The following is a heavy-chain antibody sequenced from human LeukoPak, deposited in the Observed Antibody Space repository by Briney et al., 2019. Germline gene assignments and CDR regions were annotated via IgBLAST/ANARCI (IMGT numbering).Heavy chain of an antibody. D-gene: IGHD3-3*01. CDR3: ATYDSWSGYNIAY. Sequence: GGSLRLSCAASGFTFSSYSMNWVRQAPGEGLEWMTNINRDGSEKNYVDSVKGRFTITRDNAENSLYLQMNSLKVEDSAIYYCATYDSWSGYNIAYWGQGTLVTVSS. CDR2: INRDGSEK. CDR1: GFTFSSYS. V-gene: IGHV3-7*03. J-gene: IGHJ4*02.